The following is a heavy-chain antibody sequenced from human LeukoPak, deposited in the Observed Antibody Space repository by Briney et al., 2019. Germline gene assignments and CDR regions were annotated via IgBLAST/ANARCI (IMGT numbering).Heavy chain of an antibody. CDR2: IYYSGST. Sequence: SETLSLTCTVSGGSISSYYWGWIRQPPGKGLEWIGSIYYSGSTYYNPSLKSRVTISVDTSKNQFSLKLSSVTAADTAVYYCARVVPAAIARFDYWGQGTLVTVS. CDR1: GGSISSYY. V-gene: IGHV4-39*07. J-gene: IGHJ4*02. D-gene: IGHD2-2*01. CDR3: ARVVPAAIARFDY.